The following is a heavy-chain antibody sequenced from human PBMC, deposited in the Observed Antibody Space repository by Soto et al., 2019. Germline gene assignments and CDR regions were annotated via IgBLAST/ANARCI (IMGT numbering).Heavy chain of an antibody. V-gene: IGHV1-8*01. J-gene: IGHJ3*01. CDR3: ARGTERVGSGSSFFDD. CDR2: MNPNSGNT. D-gene: IGHD3-10*01. CDR1: GFTFTNYD. Sequence: ASVKVSCKTSGFTFTNYDINLVRQAPVQGLGWMGWMNPNSGNTGYVQKFQGRVTMTRNASISTAYMDLSSLRSEDTAVYYCARGTERVGSGSSFFDDWG.